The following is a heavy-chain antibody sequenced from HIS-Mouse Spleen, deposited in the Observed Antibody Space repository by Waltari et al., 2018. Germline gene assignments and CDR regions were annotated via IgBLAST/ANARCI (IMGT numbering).Heavy chain of an antibody. D-gene: IGHD6-13*01. CDR1: GGSISSSSYY. J-gene: IGHJ2*01. Sequence: QLQLQESGPGLVKPSETLSLTCTVSGGSISSSSYYWGWIRQPPGKGLEWIGSIYYRGSTTYHPSLKSRVTISVDTSKNQFSLKLSSVTAADTAVYYCAREIPYSSSWYDWYFDLWGRGTLVTVSS. CDR3: AREIPYSSSWYDWYFDL. CDR2: IYYRGST. V-gene: IGHV4-39*07.